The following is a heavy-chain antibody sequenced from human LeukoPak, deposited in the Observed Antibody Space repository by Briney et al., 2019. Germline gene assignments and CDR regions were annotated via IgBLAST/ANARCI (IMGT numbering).Heavy chain of an antibody. CDR3: ASRYNSGSYFNNWFDP. Sequence: NPSETLSLTCAVYGGSFSGYYWSWIRQPPGKGLEWIGEINHSGSTNYNPSLMSRVTISVDTSKNQFSLELSSVTAADTAVYYCASRYNSGSYFNNWFDPWGQGTLVTVSS. CDR1: GGSFSGYY. J-gene: IGHJ5*02. V-gene: IGHV4-34*01. D-gene: IGHD1-26*01. CDR2: INHSGST.